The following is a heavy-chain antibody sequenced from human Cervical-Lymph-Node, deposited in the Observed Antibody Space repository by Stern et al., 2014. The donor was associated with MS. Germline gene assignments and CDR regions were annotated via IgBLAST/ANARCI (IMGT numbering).Heavy chain of an antibody. CDR3: ARERQQYCNSEGCSYWYFDL. V-gene: IGHV4-4*02. CDR1: GGSVSSTNW. J-gene: IGHJ2*01. Sequence: QVQLQESGPGLVKPSGTLSLTCAVSGGSVSSTNWWSWVRQSPGKGLEWIGNIYHSGASNYHPSLRSRVSISLDNSKNHLSLHLTSVTAADTAVYYCARERQQYCNSEGCSYWYFDLWGRGTLVTVSS. CDR2: IYHSGAS. D-gene: IGHD2/OR15-2a*01.